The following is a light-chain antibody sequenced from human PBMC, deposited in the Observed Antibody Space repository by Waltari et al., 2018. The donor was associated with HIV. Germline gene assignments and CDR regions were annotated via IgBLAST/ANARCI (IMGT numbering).Light chain of an antibody. J-gene: IGLJ2*01. V-gene: IGLV1-44*01. Sequence: QSVLTQPPSASGTPGQRVTISCSGSTSNIGSNTVNWYQQIPGTAPKLLIYSVHQRPSGVPYRFSGSKSDTSASLAISGLQSEDEADYYCAAWDDSLNGPLFGGGTKLTVL. CDR1: TSNIGSNT. CDR3: AAWDDSLNGPL. CDR2: SVH.